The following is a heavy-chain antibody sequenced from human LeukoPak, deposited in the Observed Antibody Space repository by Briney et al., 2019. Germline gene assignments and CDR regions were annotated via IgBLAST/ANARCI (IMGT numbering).Heavy chain of an antibody. Sequence: PSETLSLTCTVSGGSISSGSYYWSWIRQPAGKGLEWIGRIYTSGSTNYNPSLKSRVTISVDTSKNQFSLKLSSVTAADTAVYYCARGGGYCSSTSCSFDYWGQGTLVTVSS. V-gene: IGHV4-61*02. CDR3: ARGGGYCSSTSCSFDY. D-gene: IGHD2-2*01. J-gene: IGHJ4*02. CDR2: IYTSGST. CDR1: GGSISSGSYY.